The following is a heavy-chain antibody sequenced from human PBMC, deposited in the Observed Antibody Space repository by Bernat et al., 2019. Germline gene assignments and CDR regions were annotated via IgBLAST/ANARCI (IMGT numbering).Heavy chain of an antibody. CDR3: ARVGMSGYSYGYAFYYYYGMDV. V-gene: IGHV4-4*02. J-gene: IGHJ6*02. CDR1: GGSISSSNW. CDR2: IYHSGST. D-gene: IGHD5-18*01. Sequence: VQLQESGPGLVKPSGTLSLTCAVSGGSISSSNWWSWVRQPPGKGLEWIGEIYHSGSTNYNPSLKGRVTISVDKSKNQFSLKLSSVTAADTAVYYCARVGMSGYSYGYAFYYYYGMDVWGQGTTVTVSS.